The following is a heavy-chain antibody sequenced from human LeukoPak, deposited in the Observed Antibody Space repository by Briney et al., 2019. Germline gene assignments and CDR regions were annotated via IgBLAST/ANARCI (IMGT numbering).Heavy chain of an antibody. D-gene: IGHD3-22*01. V-gene: IGHV3-30*03. J-gene: IGHJ4*02. Sequence: PGGSLRLSCAASGFTFSSYGMHWVRQAPGKGLEWVAVISYDGGNKYYADSVKGRFTIPRDNSKNTLYLQMNSLRAEDTAVYYCARDRHYYDSSGTPFDYWGQGTLVTVSS. CDR1: GFTFSSYG. CDR3: ARDRHYYDSSGTPFDY. CDR2: ISYDGGNK.